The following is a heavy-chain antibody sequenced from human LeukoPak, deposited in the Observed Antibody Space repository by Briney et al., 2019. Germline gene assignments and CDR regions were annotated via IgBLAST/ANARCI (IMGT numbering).Heavy chain of an antibody. D-gene: IGHD3-3*01. CDR1: GGSINSGAYY. J-gene: IGHJ5*02. CDR2: IFYNGNT. V-gene: IGHV4-31*03. Sequence: PSQTLSLTCTVAGGSINSGAYYWSWSRQHPGKGLEWIGYIFYNGNTFYNPSLQSRVTISMDTSQNQFSLKLSSVTAADTAVYFCARDRRVTMFGLATHRWFDPWGQGTLVTVSS. CDR3: ARDRRVTMFGLATHRWFDP.